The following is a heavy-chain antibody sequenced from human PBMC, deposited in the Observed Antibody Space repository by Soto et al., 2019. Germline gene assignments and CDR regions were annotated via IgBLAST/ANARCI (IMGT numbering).Heavy chain of an antibody. D-gene: IGHD2-15*01. CDR3: ARGNSADDY. J-gene: IGHJ4*02. CDR1: GGTFSSYT. CDR2: IIPILGIA. V-gene: IGHV1-69*02. Sequence: QVQLVQSGAEVKKPGSSVKVSCKASGGTFSSYTISWVRQAPGQGLEWMGRIIPILGIANYAQKFQGRVTXXADKCTSAAYMEMSSLRSEDTAVYYCARGNSADDYWGQGTLVTVSS.